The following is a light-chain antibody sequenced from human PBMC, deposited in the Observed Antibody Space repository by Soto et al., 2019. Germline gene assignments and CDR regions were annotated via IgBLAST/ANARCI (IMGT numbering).Light chain of an antibody. CDR3: QQYDDLPLT. CDR1: QDIVSF. Sequence: DIQMTQSPSSLSASVGDRVSITCQASQDIVSFLNWYQIKPGKAPKLLISDASNLKRGVPSRFSGSGSGTYFSFTISSLQPEDIATYYFQQYDDLPLTFGGGTEVVIK. J-gene: IGKJ4*01. CDR2: DAS. V-gene: IGKV1-33*01.